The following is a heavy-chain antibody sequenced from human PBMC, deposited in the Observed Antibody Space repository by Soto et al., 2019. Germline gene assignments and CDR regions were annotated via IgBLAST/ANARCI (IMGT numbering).Heavy chain of an antibody. Sequence: ASVKVSFKASGYTFTSYGISWVRQAPGQGLEWMGWISAYNGNTNYAQKLQGRVTMTTDTSTSTAYMELRSLRSDDTAVYYCARANDFWSGYLGDAFDIWGQGTMVTVSS. D-gene: IGHD3-3*01. CDR3: ARANDFWSGYLGDAFDI. CDR2: ISAYNGNT. J-gene: IGHJ3*02. CDR1: GYTFTSYG. V-gene: IGHV1-18*01.